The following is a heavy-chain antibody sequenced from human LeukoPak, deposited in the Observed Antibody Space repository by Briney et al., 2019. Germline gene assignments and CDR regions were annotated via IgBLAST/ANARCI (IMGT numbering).Heavy chain of an antibody. Sequence: ASVNVSCTASVYTFTAYYMHWVRQAPGQGLEWMGGINPNSGGTNYAQKFQGRVTMTRDTSISTAYMELSRLRSDDTAVYYCARGGTICGVVIKGFDPWGQGTLVTVSS. J-gene: IGHJ5*02. CDR2: INPNSGGT. D-gene: IGHD3-3*01. CDR3: ARGGTICGVVIKGFDP. CDR1: VYTFTAYY. V-gene: IGHV1-2*02.